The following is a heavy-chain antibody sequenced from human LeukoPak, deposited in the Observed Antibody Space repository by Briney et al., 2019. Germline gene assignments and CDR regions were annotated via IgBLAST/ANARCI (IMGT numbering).Heavy chain of an antibody. D-gene: IGHD4-17*01. Sequence: ASVKVSCKASGYSFVLYGISWVRQAPGQGPEWMGWISTYNGNTKYAEKFQGRVTMTTDTPTSTAYMELRSLRSNDTAVYYCARDEDYGIFVNVDYWGQGTLVTVSS. V-gene: IGHV1-18*01. CDR3: ARDEDYGIFVNVDY. CDR2: ISTYNGNT. J-gene: IGHJ4*02. CDR1: GYSFVLYG.